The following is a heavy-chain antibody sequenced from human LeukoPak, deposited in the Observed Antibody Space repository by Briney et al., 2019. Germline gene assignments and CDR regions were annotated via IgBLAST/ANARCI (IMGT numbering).Heavy chain of an antibody. CDR3: ARGESSKGNIDY. D-gene: IGHD1/OR15-1a*01. V-gene: IGHV4-34*01. CDR2: INHSGST. J-gene: IGHJ4*02. Sequence: SETLSLTCAVYGGSFSGYYWSWIRQPPGKGLEWIEEINHSGSTNYNPSLKSRVTISVDTSKNQFSLKLSSVTAADTAVYYCARGESSKGNIDYWGQGTLVTVSS. CDR1: GGSFSGYY.